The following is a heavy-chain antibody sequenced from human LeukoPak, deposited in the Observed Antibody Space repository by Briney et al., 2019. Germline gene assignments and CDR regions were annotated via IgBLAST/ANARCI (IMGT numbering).Heavy chain of an antibody. CDR2: MNQDGSGE. D-gene: IGHD6-13*01. Sequence: GSLRLSCAASGFSFSDYWMSWVRRAPGKGLEGVANMNQDGSGEYYVDSVKGRFTISRDNAKNSLYLQMNSLRAEDTALYYCARDHLIASAGNDYWGQGTLVTVSS. CDR3: ARDHLIASAGNDY. V-gene: IGHV3-7*01. J-gene: IGHJ4*02. CDR1: GFSFSDYW.